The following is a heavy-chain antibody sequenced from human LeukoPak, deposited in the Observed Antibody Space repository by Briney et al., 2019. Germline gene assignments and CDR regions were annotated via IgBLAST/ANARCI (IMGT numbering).Heavy chain of an antibody. J-gene: IGHJ4*02. D-gene: IGHD3-10*01. CDR3: AKDGSHGSGSYYEIDY. V-gene: IGHV3-30*18. CDR2: ISYDGSNK. CDR1: GCTFSSYG. Sequence: PGGSLRLSCAVSGCTFSSYGMHWVRQAPGKGLEWVAVISYDGSNKYYADSVKGRFTISRDNSKNTLYLQMNSLRAEDTAVYYCAKDGSHGSGSYYEIDYWGQGTLVTVSS.